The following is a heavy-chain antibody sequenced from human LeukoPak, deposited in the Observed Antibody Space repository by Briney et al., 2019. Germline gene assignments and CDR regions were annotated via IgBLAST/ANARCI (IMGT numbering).Heavy chain of an antibody. J-gene: IGHJ4*02. CDR3: ARGGHDYGESRPNDY. V-gene: IGHV3-30*02. CDR1: GFTFNNYG. Sequence: GGSLRLSCAASGFTFNNYGMHWVRQAPGKGLEWVAFIRYNGNNQYYADSVKGRFTISRDNSKNTLYLQMNSLKGDDTAVYYCARGGHDYGESRPNDYWGQGTLVTVSS. CDR2: IRYNGNNQ. D-gene: IGHD4-17*01.